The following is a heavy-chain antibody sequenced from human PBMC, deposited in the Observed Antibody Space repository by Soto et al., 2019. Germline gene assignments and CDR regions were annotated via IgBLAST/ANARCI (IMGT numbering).Heavy chain of an antibody. CDR2: IRYSGST. V-gene: IGHV4-59*01. CDR1: GVSISSNY. J-gene: IGHJ6*02. CDR3: ARSYPNTIFGVVPSRGLDV. Sequence: PSETLSLTCIVSGVSISSNYWSWIRQPPGQGLEWIGYIRYSGSTNFNPSLKNRVVMSVDTSKNQFSLRLSSVTAADTAVYYCARSYPNTIFGVVPSRGLDVWGQGATVTVSS. D-gene: IGHD3-3*01.